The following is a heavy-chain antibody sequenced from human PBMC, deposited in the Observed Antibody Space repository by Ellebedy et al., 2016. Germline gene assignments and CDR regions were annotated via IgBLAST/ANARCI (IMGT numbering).Heavy chain of an antibody. Sequence: GGSLRLSCKGSGYSFTSYWIGWVRQMPGKGLEWMGIIYPGDSDTGYSPSFQGQVTISADKSISTAYLQWSSLKASDTAMYYCARHTDWGSMDYYYYGMDVWGQGTTVAVSS. CDR3: ARHTDWGSMDYYYYGMDV. J-gene: IGHJ6*02. CDR2: IYPGDSDT. V-gene: IGHV5-51*01. CDR1: GYSFTSYW. D-gene: IGHD7-27*01.